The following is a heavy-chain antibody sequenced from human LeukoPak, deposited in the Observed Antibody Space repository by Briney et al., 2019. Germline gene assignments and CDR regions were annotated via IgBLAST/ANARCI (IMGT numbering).Heavy chain of an antibody. J-gene: IGHJ4*02. CDR1: GFTFSSYS. CDR3: AIEPRRPRSYSSGWYYFDY. V-gene: IGHV3-21*01. CDR2: ISSSSSYI. D-gene: IGHD6-19*01. Sequence: GGSLRLSCAASGFTFSSYSMNWVRQAPGKGLDWVSSISSSSSYIYYADSVKGRFTISRDNAKNSLYLQMNSLRAEDTAVYYCAIEPRRPRSYSSGWYYFDYWGQGTLVTVSS.